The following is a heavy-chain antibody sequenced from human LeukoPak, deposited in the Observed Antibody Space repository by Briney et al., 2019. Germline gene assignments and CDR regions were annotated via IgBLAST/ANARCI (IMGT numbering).Heavy chain of an antibody. Sequence: GGSLRLSCAASGFTFSDYSKSWIRQAPGKGLEWVSYISSGPNTIYYADSVKGRFTISRDNAMNSLYLQMNSLRAEDTAVYYCARDGECSGGTCYHDYWGQGTLVTVSS. D-gene: IGHD2-15*01. CDR1: GFTFSDYS. CDR2: ISSGPNTI. V-gene: IGHV3-11*01. CDR3: ARDGECSGGTCYHDY. J-gene: IGHJ4*02.